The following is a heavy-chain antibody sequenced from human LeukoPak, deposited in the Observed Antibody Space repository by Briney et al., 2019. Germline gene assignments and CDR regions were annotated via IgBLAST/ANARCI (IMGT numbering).Heavy chain of an antibody. CDR1: GFTFSSYA. CDR2: INSDGSST. Sequence: GGSLRLSCAASGFTFSSYAMSWVRQAPGKGLEWVSRINSDGSSTTYADSVKGRFTISRDNAKNTLYLQMNCLRAEDTAVYYCARGDRMYASSWNNAFDIWGQGTMVTVSS. CDR3: ARGDRMYASSWNNAFDI. J-gene: IGHJ3*02. V-gene: IGHV3-74*01. D-gene: IGHD6-13*01.